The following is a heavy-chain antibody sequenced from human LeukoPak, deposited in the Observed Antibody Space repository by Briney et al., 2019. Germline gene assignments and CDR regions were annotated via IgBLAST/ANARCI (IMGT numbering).Heavy chain of an antibody. Sequence: ASVKVSCKASGYTFTGYYMHWVRQAPGQGLEWMGWINPNSDGTNYAQKFQGRVTMTRDTSISTAYMELSRLRSDDTAVYYCAGGYCSGGSCYWFDPWGQGTLVTVSS. CDR2: INPNSDGT. V-gene: IGHV1-2*02. CDR3: AGGYCSGGSCYWFDP. D-gene: IGHD2-15*01. J-gene: IGHJ5*02. CDR1: GYTFTGYY.